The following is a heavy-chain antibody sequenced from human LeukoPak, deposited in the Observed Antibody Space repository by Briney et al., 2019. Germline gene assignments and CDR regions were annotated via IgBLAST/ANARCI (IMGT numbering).Heavy chain of an antibody. CDR1: GFTFSSYV. V-gene: IGHV3-23*01. Sequence: PGGSLRLSCAASGFTFSSYVMSWVRQAPGKGLEWVSGVSGSGGSTYYADSVKGRFTISRDNAKNSLYLQMNSLRAEDTAIYYCAKDHGGLYSYIDYWGQGTLVTVSS. CDR2: VSGSGGST. CDR3: AKDHGGLYSYIDY. J-gene: IGHJ4*02. D-gene: IGHD5-18*01.